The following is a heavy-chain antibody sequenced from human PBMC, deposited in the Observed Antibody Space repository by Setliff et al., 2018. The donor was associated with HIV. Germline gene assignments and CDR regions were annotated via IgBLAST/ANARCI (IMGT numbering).Heavy chain of an antibody. V-gene: IGHV1-69*05. D-gene: IGHD2-15*01. J-gene: IGHJ5*02. Sequence: SVKVSCKASGGTFSSYVISWVRQAPGQGPEWMGGIIPMYGVTNYSQKFQGSVTITTDESTSTAYMELSSLRSEDTAVYYCALPYCSGGNCWSSASLPPAGWFDPWGQGTLVT. CDR2: IIPMYGVT. CDR1: GGTFSSYV. CDR3: ALPYCSGGNCWSSASLPPAGWFDP.